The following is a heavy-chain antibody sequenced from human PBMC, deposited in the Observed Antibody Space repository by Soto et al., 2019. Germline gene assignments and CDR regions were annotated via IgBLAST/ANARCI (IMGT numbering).Heavy chain of an antibody. CDR1: GGTFSSYT. CDR3: ARDWYYYGSGAFFDY. Sequence: QVQLVQSGAEVKKPGSSVKVSCKASGGTFSSYTISWVRQAPGQGLEWMGRIIPILGIANYAQKFQGRVTITADKSTSTAYMELSSLRSEDTAVYYCARDWYYYGSGAFFDYWGQGTLVTVSS. D-gene: IGHD3-10*01. V-gene: IGHV1-69*08. J-gene: IGHJ4*02. CDR2: IIPILGIA.